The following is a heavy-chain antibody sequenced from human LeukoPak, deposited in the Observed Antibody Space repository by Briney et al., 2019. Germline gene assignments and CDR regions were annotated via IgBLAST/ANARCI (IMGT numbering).Heavy chain of an antibody. J-gene: IGHJ4*02. Sequence: SETLSLTCAVSGVPFSNYYWSWVRQSPTEGLEWIGEINHSGYTNYNPSLKSRVTISIDTSKNQFPLMLTSVTAADTAVYYCTRAVAGHPDWGQGTLVTVSS. CDR3: TRAVAGHPD. CDR1: GVPFSNYY. V-gene: IGHV4-34*01. CDR2: INHSGYT. D-gene: IGHD6-19*01.